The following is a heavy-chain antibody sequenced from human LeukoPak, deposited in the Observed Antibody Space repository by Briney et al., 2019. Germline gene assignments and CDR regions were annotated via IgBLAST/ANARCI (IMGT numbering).Heavy chain of an antibody. J-gene: IGHJ4*02. CDR3: ARDPYISYFDY. V-gene: IGHV3-48*03. Sequence: GGSLRLSCAASGFTFSSYEMNWVRQAPGKGLEWVSYISSSGSTIYYADSVKGRFTISRDNAKNSLYLQKNSLRAEDTAVYYCARDPYISYFDYWGQGTLVTVSS. CDR2: ISSSGSTI. CDR1: GFTFSSYE. D-gene: IGHD2-21*01.